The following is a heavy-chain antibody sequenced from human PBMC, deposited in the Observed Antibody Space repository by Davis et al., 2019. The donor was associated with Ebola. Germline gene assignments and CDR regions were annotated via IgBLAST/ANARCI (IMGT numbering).Heavy chain of an antibody. J-gene: IGHJ4*02. CDR1: GYTFFNYG. CDR2: INGYTGDT. V-gene: IGHV1-18*01. D-gene: IGHD3-3*01. Sequence: AASVKVSCKTSGYTFFNYGITWVRQAPGQGPEWMGWINGYTGDTDYVQSLQDRVSMTTDSSTSTAYMELRNLRFDDTAVYYCARDYRGGFYDQLDHWGQGTQVTVSS. CDR3: ARDYRGGFYDQLDH.